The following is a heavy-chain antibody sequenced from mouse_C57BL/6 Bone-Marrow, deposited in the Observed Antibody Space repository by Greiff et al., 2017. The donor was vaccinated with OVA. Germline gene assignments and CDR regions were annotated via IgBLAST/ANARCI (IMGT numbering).Heavy chain of an antibody. D-gene: IGHD2-2*01. CDR3: ANGYPYYYAMDY. V-gene: IGHV1-4*01. J-gene: IGHJ4*01. CDR2: INPSSGYT. CDR1: GYTFTSYT. Sequence: QVQLKESGAELARPGASVKMSCKASGYTFTSYTMHWVKQRPGQGLEWIGYINPSSGYTKYNQKFKDKATLTADKSSSTAYMQLSSLTSEDSAVYYCANGYPYYYAMDYWGQGTSVTVSS.